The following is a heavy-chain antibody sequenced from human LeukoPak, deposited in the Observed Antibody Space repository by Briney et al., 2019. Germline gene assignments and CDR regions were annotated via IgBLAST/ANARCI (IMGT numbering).Heavy chain of an antibody. CDR2: IRSKACGGTT. V-gene: IGHV3-49*03. D-gene: IGHD1-1*01. J-gene: IGHJ6*02. Sequence: GGSLRLSCAASGFTFSSYAMSWFRQAPGKGLEWVGFIRSKACGGTTEYAASVKGRFTISRDNSKNTLYLQMGSLRTEDMAVYHCARWYNSLDIWGQGTTVTVSS. CDR3: ARWYNSLDI. CDR1: GFTFSSYA.